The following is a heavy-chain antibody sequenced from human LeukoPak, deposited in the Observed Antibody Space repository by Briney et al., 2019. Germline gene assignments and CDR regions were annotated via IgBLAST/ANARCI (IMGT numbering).Heavy chain of an antibody. J-gene: IGHJ6*04. D-gene: IGHD3-10*02. CDR3: AELGITMIGGV. Sequence: PGGSLRLSCAASGFTVSSSYMSWVRQAPGKGLEWVSTIYSGGNTYYADSVKGRFTISRDNAKNSLYLQMNSLRAEDTVVYYCAELGITMIGGVWGKGTTVTISS. CDR2: IYSGGNT. V-gene: IGHV3-53*01. CDR1: GFTVSSSY.